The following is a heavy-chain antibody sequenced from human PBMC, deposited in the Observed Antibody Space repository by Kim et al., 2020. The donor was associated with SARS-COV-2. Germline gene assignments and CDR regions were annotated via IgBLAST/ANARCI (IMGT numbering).Heavy chain of an antibody. Sequence: GGSLRLSCAASGFTFDDYAMHWVRQAPGKGLEWVSGISWNSGNIGYADSVKGRFTISRDNAKNSLYLQMNSLRAEDTALNYCAKDSLGELLSGMDVWGQGTTVTVSS. J-gene: IGHJ6*02. CDR2: ISWNSGNI. CDR1: GFTFDDYA. D-gene: IGHD3-10*01. CDR3: AKDSLGELLSGMDV. V-gene: IGHV3-9*01.